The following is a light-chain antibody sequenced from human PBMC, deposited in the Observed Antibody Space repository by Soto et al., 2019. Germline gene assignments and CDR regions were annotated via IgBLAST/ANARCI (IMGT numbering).Light chain of an antibody. V-gene: IGKV3-15*01. J-gene: IGKJ4*01. CDR1: QSVTSN. CDR3: QQYNNWPLT. CDR2: GAS. Sequence: EIVMTQSPATLSVSPGERATLSCRASQSVTSNLAWYQQKPGQPPRRLIYGASTRATGIPARFSGSGSGTEFTLTISSLQSDDLAVYYCQQYNNWPLTFGGGTKVEIK.